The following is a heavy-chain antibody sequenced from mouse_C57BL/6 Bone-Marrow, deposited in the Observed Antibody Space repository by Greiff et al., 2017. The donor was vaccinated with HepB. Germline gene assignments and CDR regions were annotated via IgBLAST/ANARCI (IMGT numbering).Heavy chain of an antibody. CDR3: ARADSAFAY. Sequence: VQLQQPGAELVKPGASVKLSCKASGYTFTSYWMHWVKQRPGQGLEWIGMIHPNSGDTNYNEKFKSKATLTVDKSSSTAYMQLSSLTSEDSAVYYCARADSAFAYWYRGTVITLSA. CDR2: IHPNSGDT. J-gene: IGHJ3*01. V-gene: IGHV1-64*01. CDR1: GYTFTSYW. D-gene: IGHD3-2*02.